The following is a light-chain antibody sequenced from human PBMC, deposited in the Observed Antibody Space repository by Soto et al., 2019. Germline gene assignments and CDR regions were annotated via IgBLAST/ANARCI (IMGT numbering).Light chain of an antibody. CDR1: QSVSSD. Sequence: EIVMTQSPATLSVSPGERATLSCRASQSVSSDLAWYQQKPGQAPRLLIYDASTRATGIPVRFSGSGSGTEFHLTISSLQSEDFALYSCKQYNKWPPLTFGGGTKVEI. V-gene: IGKV3-15*01. CDR2: DAS. CDR3: KQYNKWPPLT. J-gene: IGKJ4*01.